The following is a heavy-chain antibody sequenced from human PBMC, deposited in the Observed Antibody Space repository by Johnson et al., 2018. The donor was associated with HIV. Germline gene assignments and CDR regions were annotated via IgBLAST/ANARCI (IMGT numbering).Heavy chain of an antibody. Sequence: QVQLVESGGGLVKPGGSLRLSCAASGFTFSSYGMHWVRQAPGKGLEWVAFIRYDGSNKYYADSVKGRFTISRDNSQNTLYLQMNSLRAEDTAVYYCASPQSGVEPDYYDSSGYFRNDALDCGGQGTMVTVSS. V-gene: IGHV3-30*02. D-gene: IGHD3-22*01. CDR1: GFTFSSYG. CDR3: ASPQSGVEPDYYDSSGYFRNDALDC. CDR2: IRYDGSNK. J-gene: IGHJ3*01.